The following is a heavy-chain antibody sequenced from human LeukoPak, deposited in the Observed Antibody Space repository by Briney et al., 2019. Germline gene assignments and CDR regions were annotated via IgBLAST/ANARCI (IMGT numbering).Heavy chain of an antibody. V-gene: IGHV4-59*01. Sequence: SETLSLTCTVSGGSISSYYWSWIRQPPGKGLEWIGYIYYSGSTNYNPSLKSRVTISVDTSKNQFSLKLSSVTAVDTAVYYCARGFGELSTYYFDYWGQGTQVTVSS. CDR1: GGSISSYY. CDR2: IYYSGST. CDR3: ARGFGELSTYYFDY. J-gene: IGHJ4*02. D-gene: IGHD3-10*01.